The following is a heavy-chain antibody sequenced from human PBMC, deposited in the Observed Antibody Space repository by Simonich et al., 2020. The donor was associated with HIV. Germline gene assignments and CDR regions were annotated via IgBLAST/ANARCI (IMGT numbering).Heavy chain of an antibody. Sequence: EVQLVESGGGLVQPGGSLRLSCAASGFTFTSYEMNWVRQAQGKGLGWVSTMSRRDRTIYYADSVKGRFTISRDNAKNSLYLQMNSLRPEDTAVYYCARVWGGDYSALQYWGQGTLVTVSS. CDR1: GFTFTSYE. CDR2: MSRRDRTI. J-gene: IGHJ1*01. V-gene: IGHV3-48*03. CDR3: ARVWGGDYSALQY. D-gene: IGHD7-27*01.